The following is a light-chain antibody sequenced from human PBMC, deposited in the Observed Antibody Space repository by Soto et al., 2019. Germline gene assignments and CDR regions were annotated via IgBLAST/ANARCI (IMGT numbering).Light chain of an antibody. CDR1: QSVGNN. V-gene: IGKV3-15*01. J-gene: IGKJ4*01. Sequence: EIVLTQSPAPVSVSPGERATLYCRASQSVGNNLAWYQQKPGQAPSLFIFGASVRATGVPDRFSGSGSGTEFTLTINDLQSEDFAVYYCQQYARWPPLTFGGGTKV. CDR3: QQYARWPPLT. CDR2: GAS.